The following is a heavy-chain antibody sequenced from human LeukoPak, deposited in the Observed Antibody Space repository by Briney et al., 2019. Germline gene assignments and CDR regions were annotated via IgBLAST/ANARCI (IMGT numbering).Heavy chain of an antibody. J-gene: IGHJ6*04. D-gene: IGHD7-27*01. Sequence: GGSLRLSCAASGFTFDDYAMHWVRQAPGKGLEWVSGISWNSGSIGYADSVKGRFTISRDNSKNTLYLQMNSLRAEDTAVYYCARDLGDVWGKGTTVTVSS. V-gene: IGHV3-9*01. CDR1: GFTFDDYA. CDR3: ARDLGDV. CDR2: ISWNSGSI.